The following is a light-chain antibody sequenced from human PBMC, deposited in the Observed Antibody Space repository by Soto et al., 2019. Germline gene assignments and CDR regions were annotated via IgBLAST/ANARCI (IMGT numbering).Light chain of an antibody. Sequence: VLTQSPGTLSLSPGERATLSCRASQSVDRSDIAWYQQKPGQAPRLLIYSTSIRAAGIPDRFSVSGSGTDFSLTISRLEPEDSAVYYCQRYNNWPLTFGGGTKV. CDR3: QRYNNWPLT. CDR2: STS. V-gene: IGKV3-20*01. CDR1: QSVDRSD. J-gene: IGKJ4*01.